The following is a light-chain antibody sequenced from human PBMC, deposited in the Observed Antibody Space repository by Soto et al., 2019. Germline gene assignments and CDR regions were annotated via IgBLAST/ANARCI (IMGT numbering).Light chain of an antibody. J-gene: IGKJ2*01. CDR2: KAS. V-gene: IGKV1-5*03. CDR3: HHYNSYSYT. Sequence: DIQMTQSPSTLSASVGDRVTIACRASQSISSYLAWYQQKPGKAPNLLIYKASNLASGVPSRFNGGGSGTDFPLTINSLQHDDSATYFCHHYNSYSYTFGQGTKLEIK. CDR1: QSISSY.